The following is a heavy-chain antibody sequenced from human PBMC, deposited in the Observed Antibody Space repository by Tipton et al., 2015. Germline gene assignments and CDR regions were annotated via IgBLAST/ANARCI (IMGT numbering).Heavy chain of an antibody. CDR3: ARIKDVEAFDI. CDR1: GGSISRYY. V-gene: IGHV4-59*01. J-gene: IGHJ3*02. Sequence: TLSLTCTVSGGSISRYYWSWIRQPPGKGLEWIGFIYYSGSTNYNPSLKSRVTMSVDTSKNQFSLRLTSVTAADTAVYYCARIKDVEAFDIWGQGTTVTVSS. CDR2: IYYSGST.